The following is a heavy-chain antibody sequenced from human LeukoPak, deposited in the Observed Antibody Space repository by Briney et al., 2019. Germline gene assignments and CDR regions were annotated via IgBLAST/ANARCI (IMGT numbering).Heavy chain of an antibody. Sequence: GGSLRLSCAASGFTFSSYAMHWVRQAPGKGLEYVSVISSNGGSTYYADSVKGRFTISRDNSKNTLYLQMGSLRAEDMAVYYCARSLPGIAAAGLDYWGQGTLVTVSS. D-gene: IGHD6-13*01. CDR2: ISSNGGST. V-gene: IGHV3-64*02. CDR1: GFTFSSYA. CDR3: ARSLPGIAAAGLDY. J-gene: IGHJ4*02.